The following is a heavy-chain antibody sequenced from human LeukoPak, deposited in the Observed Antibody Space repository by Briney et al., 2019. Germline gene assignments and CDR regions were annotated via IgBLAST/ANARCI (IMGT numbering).Heavy chain of an antibody. Sequence: ASVKVSCKASGYTFTSYYMHWVRQAPGQGLEWMGIINPSGVSTSYAQKFQGRVTMTRDTSTSTVYMELSRLRSDDTAVYYCARDRVAAAGTFWFDPWGQGTLVTVSS. V-gene: IGHV1-46*01. D-gene: IGHD6-13*01. CDR1: GYTFTSYY. CDR3: ARDRVAAAGTFWFDP. CDR2: INPSGVST. J-gene: IGHJ5*02.